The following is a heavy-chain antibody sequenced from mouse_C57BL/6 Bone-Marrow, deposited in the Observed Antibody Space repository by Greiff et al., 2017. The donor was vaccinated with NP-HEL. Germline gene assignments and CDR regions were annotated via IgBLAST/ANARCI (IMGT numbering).Heavy chain of an antibody. CDR2: ISSGSSTI. D-gene: IGHD2-10*02. J-gene: IGHJ2*01. CDR3: ARGRYGNYYFDY. CDR1: GFTFSDYG. V-gene: IGHV5-17*01. Sequence: EVKVEESGGGLVKPGGSLKLSCAASGFTFSDYGMHWVRQAPEKGLEWVAYISSGSSTIYYADTVKGRFTISRDNAKNTLFLQMTSLRSEDTAMYYCARGRYGNYYFDYWGQGTTLTVSS.